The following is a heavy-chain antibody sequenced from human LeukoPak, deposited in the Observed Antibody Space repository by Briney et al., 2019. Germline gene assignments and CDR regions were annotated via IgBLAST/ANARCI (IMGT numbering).Heavy chain of an antibody. CDR3: ARTHYYVSSGHGYYFDY. J-gene: IGHJ4*02. Sequence: ASVKVSCKESGYTFTSYYMHRVRQAPGQGLEWMGIINPSGGSTSYAQKFQGRVTMTRDMSTSTVYMELSSLRSEDTAVYYCARTHYYVSSGHGYYFDYWGQGTLVSVSS. CDR2: INPSGGST. CDR1: GYTFTSYY. D-gene: IGHD3-22*01. V-gene: IGHV1-46*01.